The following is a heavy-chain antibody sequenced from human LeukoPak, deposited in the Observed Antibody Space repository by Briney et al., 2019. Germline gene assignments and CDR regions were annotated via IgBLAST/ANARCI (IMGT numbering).Heavy chain of an antibody. CDR1: GGSISSNSYH. V-gene: IGHV4-39*07. CDR2: IYYSGST. J-gene: IGHJ4*02. Sequence: SETLSLTCTVSGGSISSNSYHWGWIRQPPGKGLEWIGSIYYSGSTYYNPSLKSRVTISVDTSKNQFSLKLSSVTAADTAVYYCARDKEGIDYWGQGTLVTVSS. CDR3: ARDKEGIDY. D-gene: IGHD3-10*01.